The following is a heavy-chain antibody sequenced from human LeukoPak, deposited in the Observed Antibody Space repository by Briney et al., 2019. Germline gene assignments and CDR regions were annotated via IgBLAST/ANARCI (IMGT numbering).Heavy chain of an antibody. V-gene: IGHV1-69*13. Sequence: GASVKVSCKASGGTFSSYAISWVRQAPGQGLEWMGGIIPIFGTANYAQKFQGRVTITADESTSTAYMELSSLRSEDTAVYYCARDRAARRVGYFDYWGQGTLVTVSS. D-gene: IGHD6-6*01. CDR1: GGTFSSYA. CDR3: ARDRAARRVGYFDY. J-gene: IGHJ4*02. CDR2: IIPIFGTA.